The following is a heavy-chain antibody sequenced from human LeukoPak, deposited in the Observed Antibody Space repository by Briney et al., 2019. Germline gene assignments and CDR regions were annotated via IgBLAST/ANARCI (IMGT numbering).Heavy chain of an antibody. Sequence: GGSLRLSCAASGFTFSTYSMNWVRQAPGKGLEWVSSISSSSTYIYYADSVKGRFSISRDNAKNSLYLQMNSLRAEDTAVYYCARGLVVVTTRHAFDIWGQGTMVTVSS. D-gene: IGHD2-21*02. CDR2: ISSSSTYI. CDR3: ARGLVVVTTRHAFDI. J-gene: IGHJ3*02. CDR1: GFTFSTYS. V-gene: IGHV3-21*04.